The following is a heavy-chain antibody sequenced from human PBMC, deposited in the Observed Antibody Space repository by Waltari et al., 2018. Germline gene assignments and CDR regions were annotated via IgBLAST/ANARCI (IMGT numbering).Heavy chain of an antibody. CDR1: GYTFSGYE. J-gene: IGHJ5*02. D-gene: IGHD1-7*01. CDR3: ARDWNFAGGSSTTWGILGRGQRFDP. V-gene: IGHV1-2*02. Sequence: QVQLVQSGAEVKKPGDSVRVSCKASGYTFSGYEIHWVRRAPGQGLEWMGWVNPRDGGRKYAQKFKDRVTMTSDTSVNTVYMDVTGLTSDDTAVYYCARDWNFAGGSSTTWGILGRGQRFDPWGQGTLVTVSS. CDR2: VNPRDGGR.